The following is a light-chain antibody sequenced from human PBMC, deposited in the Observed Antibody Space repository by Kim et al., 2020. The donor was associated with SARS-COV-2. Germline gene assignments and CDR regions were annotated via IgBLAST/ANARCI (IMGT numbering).Light chain of an antibody. CDR1: QGVSNTL. J-gene: IGKJ2*01. CDR2: ATS. CDR3: QQYGDSVYT. V-gene: IGKV3-20*01. Sequence: EVLLTQSPGTLSLSPGDRATLSCRASQGVSNTLLAWYQQKLGQAPRLLIYATSKRATGIPDRFSGSGSGTDFTLTISRLEPEDFAVYYCQQYGDSVYTFGQGTKLEIK.